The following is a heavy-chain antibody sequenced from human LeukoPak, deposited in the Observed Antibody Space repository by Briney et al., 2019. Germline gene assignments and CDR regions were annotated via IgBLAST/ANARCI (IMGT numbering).Heavy chain of an antibody. Sequence: SQTLSLTCTVSGGSISSGSYYWSWIRQPAGKGLEWIGRIYTSGSTNYNPSLKSRVTISVDTSKNQFSLKLSSVTAADTAVCYCARGYYYDSSGYYGYYFDYWGQGTLVTVSS. CDR2: IYTSGST. V-gene: IGHV4-61*02. CDR1: GGSISSGSYY. D-gene: IGHD3-22*01. CDR3: ARGYYYDSSGYYGYYFDY. J-gene: IGHJ4*02.